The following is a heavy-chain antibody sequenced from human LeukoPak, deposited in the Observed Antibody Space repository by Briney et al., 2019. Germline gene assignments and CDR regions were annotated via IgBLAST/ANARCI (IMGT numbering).Heavy chain of an antibody. CDR2: INPSGGST. CDR3: AGELGPRPRPRNSYGFVGDY. Sequence: ASVKVSCKASGYTSTSSKMHWVRQALGQGLEWRGKINPSGGSTSYAQKFQGRVTMTRDTSTSTVYMELSSLRSEDTAVYYCAGELGPRPRPRNSYGFVGDYWGQGTLVTVSS. J-gene: IGHJ4*02. CDR1: GYTSTSSK. D-gene: IGHD5-18*01. V-gene: IGHV1-46*01.